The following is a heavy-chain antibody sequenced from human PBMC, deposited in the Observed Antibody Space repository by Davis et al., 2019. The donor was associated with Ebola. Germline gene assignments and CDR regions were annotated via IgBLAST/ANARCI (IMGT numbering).Heavy chain of an antibody. J-gene: IGHJ6*02. D-gene: IGHD2-15*01. CDR2: INHSGST. CDR3: ARRKSFKLLPNYYYYYGMDV. Sequence: MPSETLSLTCAVYGGSFSGYYWSWIRQPPGKGLEWIGEINHSGSTNYNPSLKSRVTISVDTSKNQFSLKLSSVTAADTAVYYCARRKSFKLLPNYYYYYGMDVWGQGTTVTVSS. CDR1: GGSFSGYY. V-gene: IGHV4-34*01.